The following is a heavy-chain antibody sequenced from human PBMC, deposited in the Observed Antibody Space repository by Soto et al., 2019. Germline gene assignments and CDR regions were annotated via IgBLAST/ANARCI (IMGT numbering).Heavy chain of an antibody. CDR2: ISAYNGNT. Sequence: QVQLVQSGAEVKKPGASVKVSCKASGYTFTSYGISWVRQAPGQGLEWMGWISAYNGNTNYAQKLQGRVTMTTDTSTSTAYMELRSLRSDDTAVYYCARARSRVILEWLLNKWFDPWGPGTLVTVSS. J-gene: IGHJ5*02. CDR3: ARARSRVILEWLLNKWFDP. D-gene: IGHD3-3*01. V-gene: IGHV1-18*04. CDR1: GYTFTSYG.